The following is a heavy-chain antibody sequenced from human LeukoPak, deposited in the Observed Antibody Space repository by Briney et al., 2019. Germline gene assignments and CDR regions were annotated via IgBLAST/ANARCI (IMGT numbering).Heavy chain of an antibody. J-gene: IGHJ4*02. Sequence: QSGGSLRLSCAASGFTFSSYWMNWARQAPGKGLEWVASINHNGNVNYYVDSVKGRFTISRDNAKNSLYLQMNSLRAEDTAVYYCAKEGFDSWGQGTLVTVSS. CDR2: INHNGNVN. V-gene: IGHV3-7*03. CDR3: AKEGFDS. CDR1: GFTFSSYW.